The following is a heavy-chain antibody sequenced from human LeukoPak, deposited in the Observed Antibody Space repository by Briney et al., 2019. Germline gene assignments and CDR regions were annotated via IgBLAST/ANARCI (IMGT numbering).Heavy chain of an antibody. V-gene: IGHV1-24*01. Sequence: ASVKVSCKVSGYTLTELSMHWVRQAPGKGLEWMGGFDPEDGETIYAQKFQGRVTMTEDTSTDTAYMELSSLRSEDTAVYYCATVNEYSRSSTQFDPWGQGTLVTVSP. CDR2: FDPEDGET. D-gene: IGHD6-6*01. CDR1: GYTLTELS. CDR3: ATVNEYSRSSTQFDP. J-gene: IGHJ5*02.